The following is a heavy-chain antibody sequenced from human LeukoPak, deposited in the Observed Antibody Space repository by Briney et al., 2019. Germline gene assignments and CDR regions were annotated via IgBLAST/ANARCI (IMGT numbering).Heavy chain of an antibody. J-gene: IGHJ5*02. V-gene: IGHV4-38-2*02. CDR2: IYHSGST. D-gene: IGHD2-2*01. CDR3: ARDPTRYYALVNWFDP. CDR1: GYSISSGYY. Sequence: PSETLSLTCTVSGYSISSGYYWGWIRQPPGKGLEWIGSIYHSGSTYYNPSLKSRVTISVDTPKNQFSLKLSSVTAADTAVYYCARDPTRYYALVNWFDPWGQGTLVTVSS.